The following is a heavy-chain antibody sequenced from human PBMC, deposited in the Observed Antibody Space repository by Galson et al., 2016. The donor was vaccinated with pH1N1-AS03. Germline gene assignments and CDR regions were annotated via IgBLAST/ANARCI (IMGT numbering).Heavy chain of an antibody. J-gene: IGHJ4*02. CDR1: GFSLPTGGVG. CDR2: IYWTDNK. Sequence: PALVKPTQTLTLTCTISGFSLPTGGVGVAWVRQPPGKALEWLAHIYWTDNKLYRPSLKTRLTITKDTSKNQVVLSMTNMDPTDTATYYCARRSWDPKEGFDYWGQGTLVTVSS. CDR3: ARRSWDPKEGFDY. D-gene: IGHD1-26*01. V-gene: IGHV2-5*01.